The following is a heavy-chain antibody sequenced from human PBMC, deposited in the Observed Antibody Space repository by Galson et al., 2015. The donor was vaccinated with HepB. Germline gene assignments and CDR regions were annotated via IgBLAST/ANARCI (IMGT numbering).Heavy chain of an antibody. CDR3: ARDSMTARYMDV. CDR2: ISGSSSYI. CDR1: GFVFSSYS. Sequence: SLRLSCAASGFVFSSYSMNWVRQAPGKGLEWVSSISGSSSYIYYADSVKGRFTISRDNAKNSLYLQMNSLRAEDTAVYYCARDSMTARYMDVWGKGTTVTVSS. V-gene: IGHV3-21*01. D-gene: IGHD3-3*02. J-gene: IGHJ6*04.